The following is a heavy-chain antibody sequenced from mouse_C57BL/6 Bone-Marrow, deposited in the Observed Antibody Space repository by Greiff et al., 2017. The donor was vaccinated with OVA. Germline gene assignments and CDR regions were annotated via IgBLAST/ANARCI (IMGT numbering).Heavy chain of an antibody. V-gene: IGHV5-12*01. CDR2: ISNGGGST. CDR1: GFTFSDYY. D-gene: IGHD1-1*01. Sequence: EVQVVESGGGLVQPGGSLKLSCAASGFTFSDYYMYWVRQTPEKRLEWVAYISNGGGSTYYPDTVKGRFTISRDNAKNTLYLQMSRLKSEDTAMYYCARPPYYYGSSYYAMDYWGQGTSVTVSS. CDR3: ARPPYYYGSSYYAMDY. J-gene: IGHJ4*01.